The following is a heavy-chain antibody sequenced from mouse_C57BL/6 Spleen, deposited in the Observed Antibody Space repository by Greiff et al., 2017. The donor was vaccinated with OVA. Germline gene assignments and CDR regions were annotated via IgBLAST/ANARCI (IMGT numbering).Heavy chain of an antibody. CDR1: GFNIKDYY. J-gene: IGHJ2*01. V-gene: IGHV14-1*01. CDR2: IDPEDGDT. D-gene: IGHD1-1*01. Sequence: EVQLQQSGAELVRPGASVKLSCTASGFNIKDYYMHWVKQRPEQGLEWIGRIDPEDGDTEYAPKFQGKATMTADPSSNTAYLQLSSLTSEDTAVYYCTRGTVVARGYYFDYWGQGTTLTVSS. CDR3: TRGTVVARGYYFDY.